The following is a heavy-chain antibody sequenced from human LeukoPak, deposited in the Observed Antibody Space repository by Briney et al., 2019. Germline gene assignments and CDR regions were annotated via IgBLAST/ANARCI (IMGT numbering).Heavy chain of an antibody. CDR2: IYTSGST. Sequence: ASETLSLTCTVSGVSISSYYWSWIRQPAGKGLEWIGRIYTSGSTNYNPSLKSRVTISVDTSKNQFSLKLSSVTAADTAVYYCARQLGYCSGGSCYSFGTFDYWGQGTLVTVSS. CDR1: GVSISSYY. D-gene: IGHD2-15*01. J-gene: IGHJ4*02. CDR3: ARQLGYCSGGSCYSFGTFDY. V-gene: IGHV4-4*07.